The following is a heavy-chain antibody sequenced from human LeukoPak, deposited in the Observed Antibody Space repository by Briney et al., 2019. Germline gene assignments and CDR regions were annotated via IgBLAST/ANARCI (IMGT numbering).Heavy chain of an antibody. Sequence: ASVKVSCKASGYTFTSYGISWVRQAPGQGLEWMGWISAYNGNTHYAQKLQGRVTMTTDTSASTAYMELRSLRSDDTAVYYCARALTTTTFDYWGQGTLVTVSS. J-gene: IGHJ4*02. D-gene: IGHD3-22*01. CDR2: ISAYNGNT. CDR3: ARALTTTTFDY. CDR1: GYTFTSYG. V-gene: IGHV1-18*01.